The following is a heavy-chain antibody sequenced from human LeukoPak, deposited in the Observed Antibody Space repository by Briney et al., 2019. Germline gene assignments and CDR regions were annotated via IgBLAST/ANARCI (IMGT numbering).Heavy chain of an antibody. CDR2: IYWNDDE. D-gene: IGHD1-26*01. CDR1: GFSLSTSGVGVG. J-gene: IGHJ4*02. V-gene: IGHV2-5*01. Sequence: ESGPTLVKPTQTLTLTCTFSGFSLSTSGVGVGVGWIRQPPGKALEWLALIYWNDDERYSPSLKSRLTITKDTSKNQVVLTMTNMDPVDTATYYCARRIRSGTHFDYWGQGTLVTVSS. CDR3: ARRIRSGTHFDY.